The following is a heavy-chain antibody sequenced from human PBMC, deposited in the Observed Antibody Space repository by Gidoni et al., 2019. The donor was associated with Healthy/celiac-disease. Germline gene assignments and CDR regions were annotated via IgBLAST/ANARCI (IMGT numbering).Heavy chain of an antibody. D-gene: IGHD3-22*01. V-gene: IGHV1-69*01. Sequence: QVQLVQPGAEVKKPGSSVKVPCKAPGGPSSSYAISWVRQAPGQGLEWMGGIIPIFGTANYAQKFQGRVTITADESTSTAYMELSSLRAEDTAVYYCASAWLKPHCYYSYGMDVWGKGTTVTGSS. J-gene: IGHJ6*04. CDR1: GGPSSSYA. CDR3: ASAWLKPHCYYSYGMDV. CDR2: IIPIFGTA.